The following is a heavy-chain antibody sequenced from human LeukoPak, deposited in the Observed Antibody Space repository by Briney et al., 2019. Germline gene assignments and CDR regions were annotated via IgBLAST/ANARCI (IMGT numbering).Heavy chain of an antibody. D-gene: IGHD3-3*01. CDR2: INWNGGST. CDR1: GFTFDDYG. Sequence: GGSLRLSCAASGFTFDDYGMSWVRQAPGKGLEWVSGINWNGGSTGYADSVKGRFTISRDNAKNSLYPQMNSLRAEDTALYHCARRITIFGVVSKYYYYGMDVWGQGTTVTVSS. CDR3: ARRITIFGVVSKYYYYGMDV. J-gene: IGHJ6*02. V-gene: IGHV3-20*01.